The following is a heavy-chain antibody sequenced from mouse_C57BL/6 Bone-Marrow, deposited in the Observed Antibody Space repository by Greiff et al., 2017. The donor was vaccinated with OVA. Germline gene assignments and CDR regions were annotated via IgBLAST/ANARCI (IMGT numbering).Heavy chain of an antibody. CDR2: ISYDGSN. CDR3: ARDAFYYGSRGDY. D-gene: IGHD1-1*01. J-gene: IGHJ4*01. Sequence: EVKLMESGPGLVKPSQSLSLTCSVTGYSITSGYYWNWIRQFPGNKLEWMGYISYDGSNNYNPSLKNRISITRDTSKNQFFLKLNSVTTEDTATDDCARDAFYYGSRGDYWGQGTSVTVSS. CDR1: GYSITSGYY. V-gene: IGHV3-6*01.